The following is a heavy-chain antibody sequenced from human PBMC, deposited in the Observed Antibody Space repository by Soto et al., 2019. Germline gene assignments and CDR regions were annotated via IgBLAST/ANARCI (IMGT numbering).Heavy chain of an antibody. D-gene: IGHD3-3*01. V-gene: IGHV1-69*13. Sequence: ASVKVSCKASGGTFSSYAISWVRQAPGQGLEWMGGIIPIFGTANYAQKFQGRVTITADESTSTAYMELSSLRSEDTAVYYCARSPVLRFLEWSVDYFDYWGQGTLVTVPS. CDR1: GGTFSSYA. CDR3: ARSPVLRFLEWSVDYFDY. CDR2: IIPIFGTA. J-gene: IGHJ4*02.